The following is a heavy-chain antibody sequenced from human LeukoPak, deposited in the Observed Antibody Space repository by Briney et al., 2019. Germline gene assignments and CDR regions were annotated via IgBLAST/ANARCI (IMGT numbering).Heavy chain of an antibody. J-gene: IGHJ4*02. V-gene: IGHV3-23*01. CDR3: ATRPPSEIYLGVFDY. CDR1: GVTFSSHA. D-gene: IGHD2-8*01. CDR2: ISASGGRT. Sequence: PGGSLRLSCAASGVTFSSHAMTWVRQAPGKGLEWVSGISASGGRTYYAESVKGRFTISRDNSKNTLYLQMNSLTAEGTAIYYCATRPPSEIYLGVFDYWGQGTLVTVSA.